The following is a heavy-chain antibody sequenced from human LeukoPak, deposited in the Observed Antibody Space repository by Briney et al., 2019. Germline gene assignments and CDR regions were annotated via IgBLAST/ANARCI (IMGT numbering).Heavy chain of an antibody. D-gene: IGHD2-2*01. CDR3: APQRLVVAPQAFDI. CDR1: GFTFSTYW. J-gene: IGHJ3*02. V-gene: IGHV3-7*03. Sequence: GGSLRLSFAASGFTFSTYWMTWVRQAPGKGLEWVANIKQDGSAKYYVDSVKGRFTISRDNSENTLYLQMNSLRAEDTAVYYCAPQRLVVAPQAFDIWGQGTMVTVSS. CDR2: IKQDGSAK.